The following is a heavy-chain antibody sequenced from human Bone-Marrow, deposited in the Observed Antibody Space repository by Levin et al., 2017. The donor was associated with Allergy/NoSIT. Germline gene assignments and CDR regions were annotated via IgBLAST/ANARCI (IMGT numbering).Heavy chain of an antibody. V-gene: IGHV4-59*08. CDR2: IYYSGST. CDR3: ARLTVPDAKNYYYYGMDV. CDR1: GGSISSYY. Sequence: SETLSLTCTVSGGSISSYYWSWIRQPPGKGLEWIGYIYYSGSTNYNPSLKSRVTISVDTSKNQFSLKLSSVTAADTAVYYCARLTVPDAKNYYYYGMDVWGQGTTVTVSS. J-gene: IGHJ6*02. D-gene: IGHD2-2*01.